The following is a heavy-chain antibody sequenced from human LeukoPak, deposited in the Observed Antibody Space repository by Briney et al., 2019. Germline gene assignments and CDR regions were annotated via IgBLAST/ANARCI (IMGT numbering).Heavy chain of an antibody. CDR1: GFTFDEFG. CDR2: VSGGGGRT. V-gene: IGHV3-43*02. CDR3: ARDRMSRAPTYFHH. Sequence: GGSLRLSCAASGFTFDEFGMHGVRQAPGKGLECVSFVSGGGGRTDYADSVKGRFTISRDNRKNSLYLQMDSLTAEDTAFYFCARDRMSRAPTYFHHWGQGALVTVSA. J-gene: IGHJ1*01. D-gene: IGHD2-2*01.